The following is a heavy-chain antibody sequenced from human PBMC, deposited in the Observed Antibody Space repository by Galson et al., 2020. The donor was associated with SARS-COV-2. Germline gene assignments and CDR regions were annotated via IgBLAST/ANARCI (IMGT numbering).Heavy chain of an antibody. V-gene: IGHV4-61*02. D-gene: IGHD4-17*01. CDR2: IYTSGST. CDR3: ARGALRGYWYFDL. Sequence: SETLSLTCTVSGGSISSGSYYWSWIRQPAGKGLEWIRLIYTSGSTNYNPSLKSRVTISVDTSKDQFSLKRSSVTAADTAVYYCARGALRGYWYFDLWGRGTLVTVSS. J-gene: IGHJ2*01. CDR1: GGSISSGSYY.